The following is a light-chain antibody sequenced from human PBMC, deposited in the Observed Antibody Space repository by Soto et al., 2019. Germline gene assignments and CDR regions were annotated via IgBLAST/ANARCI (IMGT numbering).Light chain of an antibody. CDR2: GNS. V-gene: IGLV1-40*01. J-gene: IGLJ3*02. CDR1: SSNIGAGYD. CDR3: QSYKV. Sequence: QSALTQPPSVSGAPGQRVTISCTGSSSNIGAGYDVHWYQQLPGTAPKLLIYGNSNRPSGVPDRFSGSKSGTSASLAITGLQAEDEADYYCQSYKVFGGGTKLTVL.